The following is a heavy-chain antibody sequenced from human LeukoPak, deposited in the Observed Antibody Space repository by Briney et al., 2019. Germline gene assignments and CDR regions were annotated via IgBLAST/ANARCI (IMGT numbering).Heavy chain of an antibody. CDR2: ISAYNGNT. Sequence: ASVKVSCKASGGTFSSYAISWVRQAPGQGLEWMGWISAYNGNTNYAQKLQGRVTMTTDTSTSTAYMELRSLRSDDTAVYYCARAAPYYYDSSGHTSLGHYFDYWGQGTLVTVSS. V-gene: IGHV1-18*01. J-gene: IGHJ4*02. D-gene: IGHD3-22*01. CDR3: ARAAPYYYDSSGHTSLGHYFDY. CDR1: GGTFSSYA.